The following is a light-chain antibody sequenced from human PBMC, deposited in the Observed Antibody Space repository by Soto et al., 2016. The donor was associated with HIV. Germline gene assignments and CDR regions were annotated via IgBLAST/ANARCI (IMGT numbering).Light chain of an antibody. CDR2: TAS. V-gene: IGKV1-39*01. CDR1: QRISNF. J-gene: IGKJ4*01. Sequence: DIQMTQSPFSLSASVGDRVTITCRASQRISNFINWYQQKAGQAPKLLIYTASSLQSGVPSRFSGSGSGTDFALTINSLQPEDFASYYCLQTYSIPLTFGGGPGWRT. CDR3: LQTYSIPLT.